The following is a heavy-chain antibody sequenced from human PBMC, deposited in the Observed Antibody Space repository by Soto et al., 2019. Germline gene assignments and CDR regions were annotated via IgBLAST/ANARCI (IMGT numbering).Heavy chain of an antibody. D-gene: IGHD3-10*01. J-gene: IGHJ6*02. Sequence: SGPTLVNPTQTLTLTCTFSGFSLSTSGMCVSWIRQPPGEALEWLALIDWDDDKYYSTSLKTRLTISKDTSKNQVVLTMTNMDPVDTATYYCARMTMVRESQEEQRPENDYYGMDVWGQGTTVTVSS. CDR2: IDWDDDK. V-gene: IGHV2-70*01. CDR3: ARMTMVRESQEEQRPENDYYGMDV. CDR1: GFSLSTSGMC.